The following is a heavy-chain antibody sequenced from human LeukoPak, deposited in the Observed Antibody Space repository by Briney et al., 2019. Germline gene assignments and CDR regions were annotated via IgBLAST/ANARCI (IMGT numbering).Heavy chain of an antibody. V-gene: IGHV4-59*02. CDR3: ARYYADVNGDYYSYDY. Sequence: PSETLSLTCTVSGPSVSSYYWSWIRQPPGKGLEWIGFSAHTGSSSYNPSLKSRVSISVDKSMNHFSLRLTSVTTADTAVYYCARYYADVNGDYYSYDYWGQGTLVTVSS. CDR2: SAHTGSS. J-gene: IGHJ4*02. CDR1: GPSVSSYY. D-gene: IGHD3-22*01.